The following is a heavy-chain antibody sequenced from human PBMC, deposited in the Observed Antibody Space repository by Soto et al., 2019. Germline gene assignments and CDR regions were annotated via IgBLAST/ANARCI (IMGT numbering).Heavy chain of an antibody. CDR1: GGSFSGYY. D-gene: IGHD6-13*01. Sequence: SETLSLTCAVYGGSFSGYYWSWIRQPPGKGLEWIGEINHSGNTNYNPSLKSRVTITVDTSKNQLFLNLSSVTAADTAMYYCARHHVRGRTIAGAAEFWGQGTLVTVSS. CDR3: ARHHVRGRTIAGAAEF. CDR2: INHSGNT. V-gene: IGHV4-34*01. J-gene: IGHJ4*02.